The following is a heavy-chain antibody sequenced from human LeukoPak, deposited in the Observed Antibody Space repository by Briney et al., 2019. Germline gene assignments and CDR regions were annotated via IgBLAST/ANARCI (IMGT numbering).Heavy chain of an antibody. D-gene: IGHD3-22*01. CDR3: ARDRHKYNYDSGGYPPY. CDR1: GFTFSSYR. V-gene: IGHV3-48*01. CDR2: ISSSSSTI. Sequence: GGSLRLSCAASGFTFSSYRMLWVRQAPGKGLEWVSHISSSSSTIYYADSVKGRFTISRDNAKNSLYLQMNTLRAEDTAVYYCARDRHKYNYDSGGYPPYWGQGTLVTVSS. J-gene: IGHJ4*02.